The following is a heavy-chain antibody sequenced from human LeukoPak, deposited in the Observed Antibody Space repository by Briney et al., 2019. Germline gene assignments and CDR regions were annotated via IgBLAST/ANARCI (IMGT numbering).Heavy chain of an antibody. V-gene: IGHV4-59*01. CDR3: ARELKYYFDY. CDR2: IYYSGST. Sequence: SETLSLTCTVSGGSISSYYWNWIRQPPGKGLEWIGYIYYSGSTNYNPSLKSQVTISVDTSKNQFSLKLSSVTAADTAVYYCARELKYYFDYWGQGTLVTVSS. CDR1: GGSISSYY. J-gene: IGHJ4*02.